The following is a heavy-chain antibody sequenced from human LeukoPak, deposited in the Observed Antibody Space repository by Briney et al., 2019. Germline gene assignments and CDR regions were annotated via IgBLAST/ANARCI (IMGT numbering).Heavy chain of an antibody. CDR2: MSGDGGST. J-gene: IGHJ4*02. D-gene: IGHD3-22*01. Sequence: PGGSLRLSCAASGFTFDDYAMHWVRQVPGQGREWVCFMSGDGGSTYYADSVKGRFTVSRDNRKKSLHLQMNSLRAEDTAVYYSARDSRVTYYYDSSGPTFDYWGQGTLVTVSS. CDR3: ARDSRVTYYYDSSGPTFDY. CDR1: GFTFDDYA. V-gene: IGHV3-43*02.